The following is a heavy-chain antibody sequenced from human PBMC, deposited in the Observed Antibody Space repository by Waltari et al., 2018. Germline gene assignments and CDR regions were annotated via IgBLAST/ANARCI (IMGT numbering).Heavy chain of an antibody. V-gene: IGHV1-2*06. Sequence: QVQLVQSGAEVKKPGASVKVSCKASGYTFTGYYMHWVRQAPGQGLECIGRINADMGGTNYAQKFQGRVTMTRDTSISTAYMELSRLRSDDTAVYYCARDPAGGDYWGQGTLVTVSS. J-gene: IGHJ4*02. CDR1: GYTFTGYY. CDR2: INADMGGT. D-gene: IGHD3-16*01. CDR3: ARDPAGGDY.